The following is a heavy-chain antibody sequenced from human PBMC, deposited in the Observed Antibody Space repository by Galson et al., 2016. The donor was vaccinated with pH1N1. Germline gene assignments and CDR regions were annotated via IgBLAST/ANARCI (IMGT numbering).Heavy chain of an antibody. CDR2: VIWNGGSP. CDR3: ASGGSTSFDY. V-gene: IGHV3-20*04. J-gene: IGHJ4*02. Sequence: SLRLSCAASGFTFNEYGMNWVRQAPGKGLEWVSGVIWNGGSPDYADSVKGRFTMSRDTAKNLLFLQMNSLKTEDTATYYCASGGSTSFDYWGQGTLVTVSS. D-gene: IGHD6-25*01. CDR1: GFTFNEYG.